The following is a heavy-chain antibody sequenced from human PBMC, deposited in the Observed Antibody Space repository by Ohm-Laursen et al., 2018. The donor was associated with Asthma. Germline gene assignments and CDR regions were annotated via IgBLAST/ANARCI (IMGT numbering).Heavy chain of an antibody. D-gene: IGHD4-17*01. CDR1: GYTFSRYS. CDR3: TRGGHYGSYFDY. V-gene: IGHV3-21*01. Sequence: SLRLSCAASGYTFSRYSIHWVRQIPGKGLEWVASISTASSFIYYADSVRGRFTTSRDNARNSVYLQMNSLRVEDTAVYYCTRGGHYGSYFDYWGQGTLVTVSS. J-gene: IGHJ4*02. CDR2: ISTASSFI.